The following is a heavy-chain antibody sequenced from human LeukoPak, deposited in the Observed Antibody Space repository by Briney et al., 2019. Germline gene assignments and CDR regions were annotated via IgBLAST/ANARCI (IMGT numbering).Heavy chain of an antibody. D-gene: IGHD6-13*01. Sequence: IIVSGASTYYADSVKGRFTISRDNSKNTLYLQMNSLRAEDTAVYYCAKVDSSSWYYFDYWGQGTLVTVSS. CDR3: AKVDSSSWYYFDY. V-gene: IGHV3-23*01. J-gene: IGHJ4*02. CDR2: IIVSGAST.